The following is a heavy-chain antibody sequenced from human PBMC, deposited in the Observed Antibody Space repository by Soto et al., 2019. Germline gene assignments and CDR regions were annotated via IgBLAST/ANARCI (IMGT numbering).Heavy chain of an antibody. CDR1: GGSISSGGYY. J-gene: IGHJ3*02. V-gene: IGHV4-31*03. Sequence: QVQLQESGPGLVKPSQTLSLTCTVSGGSISSGGYYWSWIRQHPGKGLEWIGYIYYSGRTYYNPSLKSRVTISVDTSKNQFALKLSSVTAADTAVYCCTVTRVSDSFDIWGQGTMVTVSS. CDR2: IYYSGRT. D-gene: IGHD4-17*01. CDR3: TVTRVSDSFDI.